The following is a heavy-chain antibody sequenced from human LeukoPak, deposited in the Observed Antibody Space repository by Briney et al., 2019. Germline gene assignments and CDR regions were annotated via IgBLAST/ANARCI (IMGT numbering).Heavy chain of an antibody. V-gene: IGHV3-23*01. CDR2: ISGSGDST. Sequence: GGSLRLSCAASGFTFSDYAMSWVRQAPGKGLEWFSAISGSGDSTYYADSVKGRFTISRDNSKNTPSLQMNSLRADDTAVYYCVKGSSVGRPYYFDYWGQGSLVTVSS. CDR1: GFTFSDYA. CDR3: VKGSSVGRPYYFDY. D-gene: IGHD3-10*01. J-gene: IGHJ4*02.